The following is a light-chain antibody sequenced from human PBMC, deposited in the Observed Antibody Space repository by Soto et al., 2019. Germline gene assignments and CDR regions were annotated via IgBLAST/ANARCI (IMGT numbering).Light chain of an antibody. CDR2: TAS. CDR3: QQVDSYPYT. V-gene: IGKV1-9*01. Sequence: DIQLTQSPSFLSASVGDRVTITCRASQGISSYLVWYQQKPGKAPKLLIYTASTLQSGLPSRFSGSESGTEFTLTISRLQPEDFATYYCQQVDSYPYTFGQGTKLEIK. CDR1: QGISSY. J-gene: IGKJ2*01.